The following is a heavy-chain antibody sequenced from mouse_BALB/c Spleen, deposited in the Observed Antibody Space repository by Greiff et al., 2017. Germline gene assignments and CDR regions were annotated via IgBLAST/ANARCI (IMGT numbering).Heavy chain of an antibody. Sequence: VQLQQSGPELVKPGASVKVSCKASGYAFTSYNMYWVKQSHGKSLEWIGYIDPYNGGTSYNQKFKGKATLTVDKSSSTAYMQFNSLTSEDSAVYYCARERTYYGNPYAMDYWGQGTSVTVSS. V-gene: IGHV1S135*01. D-gene: IGHD2-10*01. J-gene: IGHJ4*01. CDR3: ARERTYYGNPYAMDY. CDR2: IDPYNGGT. CDR1: GYAFTSYN.